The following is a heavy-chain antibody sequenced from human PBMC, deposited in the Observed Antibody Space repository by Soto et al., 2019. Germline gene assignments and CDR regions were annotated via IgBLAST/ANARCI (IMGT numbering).Heavy chain of an antibody. D-gene: IGHD2-2*01. CDR1: GFTFTTTA. CDR2: ITGSGGST. V-gene: IGHV3-23*01. CDR3: AKVTAGYHDAFDF. Sequence: GGSLRLSCAASGFTFTTTAMCWVRQAPGKGPEWVSLITGSGGSTYYADFVQGRFIISRDNSKNTVSLQMNSLRDEDTALYYCAKVTAGYHDAFDFWGQGTMVTV. J-gene: IGHJ3*01.